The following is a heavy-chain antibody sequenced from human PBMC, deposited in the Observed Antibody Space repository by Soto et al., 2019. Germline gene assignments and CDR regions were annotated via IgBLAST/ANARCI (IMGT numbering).Heavy chain of an antibody. J-gene: IGHJ6*02. CDR2: INHSGST. D-gene: IGHD3-3*01. CDR1: GGSFSGYY. V-gene: IGHV4-34*01. Sequence: SETLSLTCAVYGGSFSGYYWSWIRQPPGKGLEWIGEINHSGSTNYNPSLKSRVTISVDTSKNQFSLKLSSVTAADTAVYYCARNVLRFLEWPRAGYYYYYGMDVWGQGTTVTVSS. CDR3: ARNVLRFLEWPRAGYYYYYGMDV.